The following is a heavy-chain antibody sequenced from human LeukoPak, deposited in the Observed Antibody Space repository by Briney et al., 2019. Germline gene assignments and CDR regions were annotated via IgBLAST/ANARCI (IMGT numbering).Heavy chain of an antibody. CDR1: GGTFSSYA. CDR3: ARERTRPNHFDY. Sequence: SVKVSCKASGGTFSSYAISWVRQAPGQGLEWMGGIIPIFGTANYAQKFQGRVTITADESTSTAYMELSSLRSEDTAVYYCARERTRPNHFDYWGQGTLVTVSS. D-gene: IGHD3/OR15-3a*01. J-gene: IGHJ4*02. CDR2: IIPIFGTA. V-gene: IGHV1-69*13.